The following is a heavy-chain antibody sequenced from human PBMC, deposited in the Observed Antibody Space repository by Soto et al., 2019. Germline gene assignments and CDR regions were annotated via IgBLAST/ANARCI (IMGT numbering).Heavy chain of an antibody. CDR1: GFTFSNAW. CDR2: IKSKTDGGKT. CDR3: TTDSPYGDYYFDY. Sequence: GSLILSCAASGFTFSNAWMSWVRQAPGKGLEWVGRIKSKTDGGKTDYAAPVKGRFTISRDESKNTLYLQMNSLKTEDTAVYYCTTDSPYGDYYFDYWGQGTLVTVSS. J-gene: IGHJ4*02. D-gene: IGHD4-17*01. V-gene: IGHV3-15*01.